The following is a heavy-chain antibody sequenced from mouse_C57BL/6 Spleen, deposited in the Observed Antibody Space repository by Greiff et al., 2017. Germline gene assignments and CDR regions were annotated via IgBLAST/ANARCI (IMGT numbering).Heavy chain of an antibody. CDR3: TRSHYYGSSFSGDY. Sequence: VQLQQSGAELVRPGASVTLSCKASGYTFTDYEMHWVKQTPVHGLEWIGAIDPETGGTAYNQKFKGKAILTADKSSSTAYMELRSLTSEDSAVYYCTRSHYYGSSFSGDYWGQGTTLTVSS. V-gene: IGHV1-15*01. J-gene: IGHJ2*01. CDR2: IDPETGGT. D-gene: IGHD1-1*01. CDR1: GYTFTDYE.